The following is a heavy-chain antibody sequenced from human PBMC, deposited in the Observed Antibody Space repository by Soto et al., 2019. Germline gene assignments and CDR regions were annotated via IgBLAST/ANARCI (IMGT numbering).Heavy chain of an antibody. V-gene: IGHV3-30*18. CDR3: AKEGPITNWYFDY. Sequence: QVQLVESEGGVVQPGRSLRLSCTASGFTFSNYGMHWVRQAPGKGLEWVTVISYDGNVAYYADSVKGRFTSSRDNSKNTLYLQMNSLRTEDTAVYYFAKEGPITNWYFDYWGQGTLVTVSS. CDR1: GFTFSNYG. CDR2: ISYDGNVA. J-gene: IGHJ4*02. D-gene: IGHD1-1*01.